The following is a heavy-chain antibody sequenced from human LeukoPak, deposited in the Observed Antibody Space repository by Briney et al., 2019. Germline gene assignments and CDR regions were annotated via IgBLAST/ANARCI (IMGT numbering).Heavy chain of an antibody. CDR3: AKDSGSSAYYYYYMDV. CDR2: ISSSGSTI. CDR1: GFTFSSYE. J-gene: IGHJ6*03. D-gene: IGHD6-6*01. Sequence: GGSPRLSCAASGFTFSSYEMNWVRQAPGKGLEWVSYISSSGSTIYYADSVKGRFTISRDNAKNSLYLQMNSLRAEDTAVYYCAKDSGSSAYYYYYMDVWGKGTTVTVSS. V-gene: IGHV3-48*03.